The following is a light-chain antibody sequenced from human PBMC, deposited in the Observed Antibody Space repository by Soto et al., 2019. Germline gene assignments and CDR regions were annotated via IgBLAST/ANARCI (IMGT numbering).Light chain of an antibody. Sequence: DIQMTQSPSSLSASVGDGVTITCRTSQTISSYLNWYQQKPGKAPKLLIFAASSLQSGVPSRFSGSGSGTDFTLTISSLQPEDSATYYCQQTYSTPPTFGQGTKVDIK. V-gene: IGKV1-39*01. CDR3: QQTYSTPPT. CDR2: AAS. J-gene: IGKJ1*01. CDR1: QTISSY.